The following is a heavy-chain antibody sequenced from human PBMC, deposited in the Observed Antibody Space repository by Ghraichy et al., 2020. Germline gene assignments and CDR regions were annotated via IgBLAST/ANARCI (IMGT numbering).Heavy chain of an antibody. CDR1: GGSISSISYY. D-gene: IGHD3-10*01. CDR2: IYYSGCT. J-gene: IGHJ6*02. V-gene: IGHV4-39*01. Sequence: SETLSLTCTVSGGSISSISYYWGWIRQPPGKGLEWIVSIYYSGCTYYNPSLKSRVTISVDTSKNQFSLKPSSVTAADTAVYYCASTGLLWFGEPALHYYGMDAWGQGTTVTVSS. CDR3: ASTGLLWFGEPALHYYGMDA.